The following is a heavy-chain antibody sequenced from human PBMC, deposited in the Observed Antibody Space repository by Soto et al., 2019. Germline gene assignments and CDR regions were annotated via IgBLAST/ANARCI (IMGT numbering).Heavy chain of an antibody. J-gene: IGHJ3*02. CDR1: GFTFSSYA. D-gene: IGHD6-13*01. V-gene: IGHV3-30-3*01. Sequence: QVQLVESGGGVVQPGRSLRLSCAASGFTFSSYAMHWVRQAPGKGLEWVAVISYDGSNKYYADSVKGRFTISRDNSKNTLYLQMNRLRAEDTAVYYCATSRHSSSWYSSYAFDIWGQGTMVTVSS. CDR2: ISYDGSNK. CDR3: ATSRHSSSWYSSYAFDI.